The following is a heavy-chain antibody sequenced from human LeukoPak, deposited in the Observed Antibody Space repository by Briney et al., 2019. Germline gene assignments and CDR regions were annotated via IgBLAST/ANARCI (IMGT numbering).Heavy chain of an antibody. D-gene: IGHD6-13*01. J-gene: IGHJ4*02. CDR3: AREPSADFIAAVWTPFDY. CDR1: GYTFTGYY. CDR2: INPNSGGT. V-gene: IGHV1-2*02. Sequence: ASVKVSCKASGYTFTGYYMHWVRQAPGHGLEWMGWINPNSGGTNYAQKFQGRVTMTRDTSISTAYMELSRLRSDDTAVYYCAREPSADFIAAVWTPFDYWGQGTLVTVSS.